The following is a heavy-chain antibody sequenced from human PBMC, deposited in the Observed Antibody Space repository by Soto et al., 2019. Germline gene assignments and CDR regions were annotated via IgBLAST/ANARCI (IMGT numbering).Heavy chain of an antibody. CDR1: GYTFTSYG. Sequence: ASVKVSCKASGYTFTSYGISWVRQAPGQGLEWMGWISAYNGNTNYAQKLQGRVTVTTDTSTSTAYMELRSLRSDDTAVYYCASVYCSGGSCYRYAFGIWGQWTMVTVSS. CDR3: ASVYCSGGSCYRYAFGI. J-gene: IGHJ3*02. V-gene: IGHV1-18*01. CDR2: ISAYNGNT. D-gene: IGHD2-15*01.